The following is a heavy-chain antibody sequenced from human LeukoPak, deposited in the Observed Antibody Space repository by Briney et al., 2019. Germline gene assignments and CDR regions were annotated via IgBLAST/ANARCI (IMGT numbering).Heavy chain of an antibody. V-gene: IGHV4-31*03. CDR3: ARVHVGSFDY. D-gene: IGHD1-26*01. CDR1: GGSISSGGYY. Sequence: PSETLSLTCTVSGGSISSGGYYWSWIRQHPGKGLEWIGYIYYSGSTYYNPSLKSRVTISVDTSKNQFSLKLSPVTAADTAVYYCARVHVGSFDYWGQGTLVTVSS. J-gene: IGHJ4*02. CDR2: IYYSGST.